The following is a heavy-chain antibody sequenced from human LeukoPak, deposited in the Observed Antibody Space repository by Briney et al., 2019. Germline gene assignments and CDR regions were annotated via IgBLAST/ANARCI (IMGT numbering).Heavy chain of an antibody. V-gene: IGHV1-69*04. CDR3: ARGIAAPPGYFDY. J-gene: IGHJ4*02. CDR2: IIPIFGIA. D-gene: IGHD6-13*01. Sequence: ASVKVSCKASGGTFSSYAISWVRQAPGQGLEWMGRIIPIFGIANYAQKFQGRVTITADKSTSTAYMELSSQRSEDTAVYYCARGIAAPPGYFDYWGQGTLVTVSS. CDR1: GGTFSSYA.